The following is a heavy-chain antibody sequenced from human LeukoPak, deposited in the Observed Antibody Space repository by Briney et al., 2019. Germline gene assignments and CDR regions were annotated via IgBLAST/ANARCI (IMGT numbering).Heavy chain of an antibody. Sequence: GGSLRLSCAASGFSFSRYWMSWVRQAPGKGLEWVAVISYDGSNKYYADSVKGRFTISRDNSKNTLYLQMNSLRAEDTAVYYCARAVAGHYYFDYWGQGTLVTVSS. CDR2: ISYDGSNK. J-gene: IGHJ4*02. CDR1: GFSFSRYW. V-gene: IGHV3-30*03. D-gene: IGHD6-19*01. CDR3: ARAVAGHYYFDY.